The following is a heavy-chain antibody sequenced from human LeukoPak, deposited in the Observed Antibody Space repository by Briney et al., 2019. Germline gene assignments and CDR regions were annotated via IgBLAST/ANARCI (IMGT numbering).Heavy chain of an antibody. Sequence: ASETLFLTCTVSGGSISRYYWSWIRQPLGKGLEWIGYIYYSGSTNYNPSLESRDTISVDTSKNQFSLKLSSVTAADTAVYYCARGCYYDSSGYYYWGQGTLVTVSS. J-gene: IGHJ4*02. CDR2: IYYSGST. CDR1: GGSISRYY. V-gene: IGHV4-59*01. D-gene: IGHD3-22*01. CDR3: ARGCYYDSSGYYY.